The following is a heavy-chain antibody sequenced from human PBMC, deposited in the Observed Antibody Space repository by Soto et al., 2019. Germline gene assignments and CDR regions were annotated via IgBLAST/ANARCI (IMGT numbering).Heavy chain of an antibody. V-gene: IGHV1-18*01. D-gene: IGHD3-9*01. J-gene: IGHJ6*02. CDR2: ISAYNGNT. CDR3: AREVGRYFDWSLPYYYYYGMDV. Sequence: ASVKVSCKASGYTLTSYGISWVRQAPGQGLEWMGWISAYNGNTNYAQKLQGRVTMTTDTSTSTAYMELRSLRSDDTAVYYCAREVGRYFDWSLPYYYYYGMDVWGQGTTVTVS. CDR1: GYTLTSYG.